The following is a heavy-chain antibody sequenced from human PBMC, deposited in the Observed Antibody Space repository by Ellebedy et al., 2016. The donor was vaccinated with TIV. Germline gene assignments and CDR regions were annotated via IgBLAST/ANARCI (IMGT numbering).Heavy chain of an antibody. V-gene: IGHV4-59*01. CDR3: AGDYGAYFDY. D-gene: IGHD4-17*01. CDR1: GGSISRDS. J-gene: IGHJ4*02. CDR2: VFYTGST. Sequence: MPSETLSLTCTVSGGSISRDSCTWIRQPPGNGLEWLGYVFYTGSTIYNPSLRSRVTISLDKSQKQVSLNLTSVTAADTAVYYCAGDYGAYFDYWGQGTLVTVSS.